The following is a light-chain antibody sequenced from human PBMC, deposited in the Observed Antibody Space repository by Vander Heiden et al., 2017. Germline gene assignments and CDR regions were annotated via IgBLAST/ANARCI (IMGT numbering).Light chain of an antibody. Sequence: SYELTQPPSVSVSPGQTARITCSGDALPQQYAYWYQQKPGQAPVLGSYKDNERPSGIPERFSGSSSGTTVTLTISGVQAEDEADYYCQSADSSGTYGVFGGGTKLTVL. CDR1: ALPQQY. CDR2: KDN. J-gene: IGLJ3*02. CDR3: QSADSSGTYGV. V-gene: IGLV3-25*03.